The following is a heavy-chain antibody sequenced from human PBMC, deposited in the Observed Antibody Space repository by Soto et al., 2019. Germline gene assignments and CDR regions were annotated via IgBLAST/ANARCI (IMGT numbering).Heavy chain of an antibody. D-gene: IGHD1-1*01. J-gene: IGHJ4*02. Sequence: VRLQESGPGLVEPSETLSLTCSVSGASINNYYWSWIRQPAGKGLEWIGRIYSSGSANYNPSLKTPGTMSVDTSKNQVFLSVTSVTAADTAVYFCARGGTRSADLPTYWGQGIQVIVSS. CDR3: ARGGTRSADLPTY. CDR1: GASINNYY. CDR2: IYSSGSA. V-gene: IGHV4-4*07.